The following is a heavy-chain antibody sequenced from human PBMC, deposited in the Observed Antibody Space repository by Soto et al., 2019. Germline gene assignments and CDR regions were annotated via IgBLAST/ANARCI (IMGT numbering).Heavy chain of an antibody. J-gene: IGHJ4*03. CDR3: AKKEEYDYVWEKSPLD. D-gene: IGHD3-16*01. Sequence: EVQLLEAGGNLVPPGGSLRLSCAASGFTFHNYAMSWVRQAPGEGLEWVSSINGPGDDTYYADSVKGRFTSATDNSKKTWCLGMNSVRVEDTALYYCAKKEEYDYVWEKSPLDWGQGRLDTVST. V-gene: IGHV3-23*01. CDR2: INGPGDDT. CDR1: GFTFHNYA.